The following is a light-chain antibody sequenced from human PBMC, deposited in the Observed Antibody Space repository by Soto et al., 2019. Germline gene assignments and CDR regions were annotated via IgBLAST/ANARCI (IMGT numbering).Light chain of an antibody. CDR2: DNN. Sequence: QSVLTQPPSVSAAPGQKVTISCSGSSSNIGGNYLSWYQQLPGAAPKLLIYDNNKRPSGIPDRFSGSKSGTSATLGITGLQTGDEADYYCGTWDSSLSAYVFGTGTKVTVL. CDR3: GTWDSSLSAYV. V-gene: IGLV1-51*01. J-gene: IGLJ1*01. CDR1: SSNIGGNY.